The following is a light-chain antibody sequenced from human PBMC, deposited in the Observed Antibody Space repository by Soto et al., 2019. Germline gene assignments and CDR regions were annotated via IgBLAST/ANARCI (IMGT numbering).Light chain of an antibody. J-gene: IGKJ5*01. CDR3: QQCGSSST. CDR2: GAS. V-gene: IGKV3-20*01. CDR1: QTFSNSF. Sequence: EIVLTHSPGTLSLSPGERATLSFGASQTFSNSFLSWFQQIPGQAPRLLIYGASMRATGIPDRFSGSGSGTDFTLTISRLEPEDFAVYYCQQCGSSSTFGQGTRLEIK.